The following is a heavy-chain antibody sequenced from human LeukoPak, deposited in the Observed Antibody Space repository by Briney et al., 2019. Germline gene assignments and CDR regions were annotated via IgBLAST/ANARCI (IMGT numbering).Heavy chain of an antibody. Sequence: GESLKISCKGSGYSFTSYWIGWVRQVPGKGLEWMGIIYPGDSDTRYSPSFQGQVTISADKSISTAYLQWSSLKASDTAMYYCARHSAGYCSGGSCYPQLWGQGTLVTVSS. CDR3: ARHSAGYCSGGSCYPQL. J-gene: IGHJ4*02. V-gene: IGHV5-51*01. D-gene: IGHD2-15*01. CDR1: GYSFTSYW. CDR2: IYPGDSDT.